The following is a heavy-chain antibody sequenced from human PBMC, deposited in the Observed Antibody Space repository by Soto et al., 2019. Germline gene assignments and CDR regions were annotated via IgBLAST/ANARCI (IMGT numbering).Heavy chain of an antibody. Sequence: GGSLRLSCAASGFTFSNFGMHWVRQAPGKGLEWVAVISYDGSNKYYADSVKGRFTISRDNSKNTLYLQMNSLRAEDTAVYYCARVRGRGYSYGLVDYWGQGTLVTVSS. J-gene: IGHJ4*02. V-gene: IGHV3-30*03. CDR2: ISYDGSNK. CDR3: ARVRGRGYSYGLVDY. D-gene: IGHD5-18*01. CDR1: GFTFSNFG.